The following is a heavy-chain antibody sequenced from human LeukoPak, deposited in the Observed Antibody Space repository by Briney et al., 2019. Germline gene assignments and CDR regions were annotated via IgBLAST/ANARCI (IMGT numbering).Heavy chain of an antibody. D-gene: IGHD1-26*01. Sequence: GGSLRLSCVASGFTFSNYAMSWVRLAPGRGLECVSVISGSGITTFYADSVKGRFTISRDNSKNTLYLQMNSLRAEDTAVYYCAKERREQSRDNYFDYWGQGTLVTVSS. CDR3: AKERREQSRDNYFDY. CDR1: GFTFSNYA. CDR2: ISGSGITT. J-gene: IGHJ4*02. V-gene: IGHV3-23*01.